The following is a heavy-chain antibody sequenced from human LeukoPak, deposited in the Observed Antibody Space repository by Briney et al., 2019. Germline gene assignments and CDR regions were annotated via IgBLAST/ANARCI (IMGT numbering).Heavy chain of an antibody. Sequence: SETLSLTCAVYGESFSSYYWNWIRRSPGKGLEWIGEIHHSGSTNYNPSLKSRVTISVDTSKNQFSLKLSSVTAADTAVYYCAKSNGYGLVDIWGQGTMVTVSS. CDR1: GESFSSYY. J-gene: IGHJ3*02. D-gene: IGHD3-10*01. CDR3: AKSNGYGLVDI. CDR2: IHHSGST. V-gene: IGHV4-34*01.